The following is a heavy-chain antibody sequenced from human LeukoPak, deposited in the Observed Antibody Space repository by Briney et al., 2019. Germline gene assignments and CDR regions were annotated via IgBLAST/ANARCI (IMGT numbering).Heavy chain of an antibody. CDR2: INPNSGGT. D-gene: IGHD6-19*01. CDR1: GYTFTGYY. V-gene: IGHV1-2*02. Sequence: ASVKVSCKASGYTFTGYYMHWVRQAPGQGLEWMGWINPNSGGTNYAQKFQGRVTMARDTSISTAYMELRSLRSDDTAVYYCARDDGAVPGTSDMDYWGQGSQVTVSS. J-gene: IGHJ4*02. CDR3: ARDDGAVPGTSDMDY.